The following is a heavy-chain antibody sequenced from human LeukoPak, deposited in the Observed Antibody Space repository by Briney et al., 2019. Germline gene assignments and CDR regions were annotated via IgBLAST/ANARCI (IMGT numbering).Heavy chain of an antibody. Sequence: PGGSLRLSCAASGFTFSSYEMNWVRKAPGKGLEWVSTIVGSGGRTYYADSVKGRFTISRDNSKDTLYLQMNSLRAEDMAVYYCGKVFYGDNSWYFDYWGQGTLVTVSS. CDR3: GKVFYGDNSWYFDY. J-gene: IGHJ4*02. CDR1: GFTFSSYE. CDR2: IVGSGGRT. D-gene: IGHD4-17*01. V-gene: IGHV3-23*01.